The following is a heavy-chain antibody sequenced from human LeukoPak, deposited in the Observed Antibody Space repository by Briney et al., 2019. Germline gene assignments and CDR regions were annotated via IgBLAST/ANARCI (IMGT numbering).Heavy chain of an antibody. CDR1: GYTFTGYG. J-gene: IGHJ4*02. V-gene: IGHV1-18*01. CDR3: ARDYYYDSSGYYVG. Sequence: GASVKVSCKTSGYTFTGYGISWVRQAPGQGLEWMGWISAYNGNTNYAQKLQGRVTMTTGTSTSTAYMELRSLRSDDTAVYYCARDYYYDSSGYYVGWGQGTLVTVSS. CDR2: ISAYNGNT. D-gene: IGHD3-22*01.